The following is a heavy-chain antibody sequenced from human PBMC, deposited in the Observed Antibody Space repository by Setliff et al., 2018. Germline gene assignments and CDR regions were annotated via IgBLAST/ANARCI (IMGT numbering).Heavy chain of an antibody. V-gene: IGHV1-18*01. CDR3: VRSSAPQVVLAADFDF. J-gene: IGHJ4*02. D-gene: IGHD6-19*01. Sequence: ASVKVSCKASGYAFNRNGMSWVRQAPGQGLEWMGWISSSSGNTNYAQKFQGRVTMTRDTSTSTVYMELQSLRSGDTAVYYCVRSSAPQVVLAADFDFWGQGTPVTVSS. CDR1: GYAFNRNG. CDR2: ISSSSGNT.